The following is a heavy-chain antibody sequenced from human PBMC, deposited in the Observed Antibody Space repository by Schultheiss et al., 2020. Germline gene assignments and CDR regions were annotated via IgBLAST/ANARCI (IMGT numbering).Heavy chain of an antibody. CDR2: ISGYNGNI. Sequence: GESLKISCKASGYSFTSYGISWVRQAPGQGLEWLGWISGYNGNIKYIEKLQGRVTMTTDTSTSTAFMELRSLRSDDTAVYYCARDNWGWPAFDIWGQGTMVTVSS. J-gene: IGHJ3*02. D-gene: IGHD7-27*01. CDR1: GYSFTSYG. CDR3: ARDNWGWPAFDI. V-gene: IGHV1-18*04.